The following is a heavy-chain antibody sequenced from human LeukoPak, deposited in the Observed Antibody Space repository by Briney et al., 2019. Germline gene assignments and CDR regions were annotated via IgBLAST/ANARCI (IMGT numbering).Heavy chain of an antibody. J-gene: IGHJ4*02. Sequence: GGALRLSCAASGITFGSFWMTWVRQAPGKGLECVANIKPDGSEKHYVDSVEGRFTISRDNAKNSLFLEMNSLRAEDTAVYYCARGRMAVAGSYEYWGQGTLVTVSS. CDR3: ARGRMAVAGSYEY. CDR1: GITFGSFW. D-gene: IGHD6-19*01. V-gene: IGHV3-7*05. CDR2: IKPDGSEK.